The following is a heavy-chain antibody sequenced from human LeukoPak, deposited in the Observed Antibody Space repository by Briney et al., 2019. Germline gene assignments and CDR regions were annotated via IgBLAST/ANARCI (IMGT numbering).Heavy chain of an antibody. CDR1: GFTFSSYA. CDR3: ARDLFGLGYRSGWYGVFN. CDR2: ISYDGSNK. V-gene: IGHV3-30*04. D-gene: IGHD6-19*01. J-gene: IGHJ4*02. Sequence: PGGSLRLSCAASGFTFSSYAMHWVRQAPGKGLEWVAVISYDGSNKYYADSVKGRFTISRDNSKNTLYLHMNSLRAEATAVYYCARDLFGLGYRSGWYGVFNWGQGTLVTVSS.